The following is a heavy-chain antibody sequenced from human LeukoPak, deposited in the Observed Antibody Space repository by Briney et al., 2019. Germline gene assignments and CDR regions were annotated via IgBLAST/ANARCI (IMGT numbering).Heavy chain of an antibody. Sequence: GGSLRLSCATSAFIFNNAWMSWVRQAPGKGLEWVGRIKSKTDGGTTDYVAPVKGRFTISRDDSENTVYLQMNSLKTEDTAVYYCTTVKRGYTSSLDSWGQGTLVTVSS. V-gene: IGHV3-15*01. D-gene: IGHD5-12*01. J-gene: IGHJ4*02. CDR3: TTVKRGYTSSLDS. CDR1: AFIFNNAW. CDR2: IKSKTDGGTT.